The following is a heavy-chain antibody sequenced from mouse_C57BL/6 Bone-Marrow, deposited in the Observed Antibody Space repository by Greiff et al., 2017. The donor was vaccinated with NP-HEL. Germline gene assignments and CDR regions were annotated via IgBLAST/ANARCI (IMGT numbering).Heavy chain of an antibody. CDR2: IDPETGGT. V-gene: IGHV1-15*01. Sequence: QVQLQQSGAELVRPGASVTLSCKASGYTFTDYEMHWVKQTPVHGLEWIGAIDPETGGTAYNQKFKGKAILTADKSSSTAYMELRSLTSEDSAVYYCTRDYGHLFAYWGQGTLVTVSA. J-gene: IGHJ3*01. CDR1: GYTFTDYE. CDR3: TRDYGHLFAY. D-gene: IGHD1-1*02.